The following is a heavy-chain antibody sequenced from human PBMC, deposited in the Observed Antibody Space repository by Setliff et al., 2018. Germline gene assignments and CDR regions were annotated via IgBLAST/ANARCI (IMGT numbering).Heavy chain of an antibody. D-gene: IGHD3-16*01. J-gene: IGHJ4*02. CDR1: GVTIGGNNYYY. CDR2: ISYSGGV. CDR3: ARVRLIQGYYEFDY. Sequence: SETLSLTCSLSGVTIGGNNYYYWAWIRQPPGKGLEWIGTISYSGGVFYNPSLKSRVAMSVDTSKNQFSLKVRSATAADTAVYYCARVRLIQGYYEFDYWGQGTLVTVSS. V-gene: IGHV4-39*07.